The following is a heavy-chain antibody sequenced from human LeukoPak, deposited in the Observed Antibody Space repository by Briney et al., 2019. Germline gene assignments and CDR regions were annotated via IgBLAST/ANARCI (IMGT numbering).Heavy chain of an antibody. CDR2: VYYSGSN. D-gene: IGHD3-10*01. J-gene: IGHJ4*02. Sequence: SETLSLTCTVSDGSISSSNYYWGWIRQPPGKGPEWIGSVYYSGSNHYNPSLKSRLTISVDTSKNQFSLKLSSVTAADTAMYYCARQGRFGELAVDYWGQGTLVTVSS. CDR3: ARQGRFGELAVDY. CDR1: DGSISSSNYY. V-gene: IGHV4-39*01.